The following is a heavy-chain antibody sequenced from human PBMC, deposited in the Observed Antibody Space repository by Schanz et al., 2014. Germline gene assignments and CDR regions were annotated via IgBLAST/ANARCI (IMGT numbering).Heavy chain of an antibody. D-gene: IGHD2-15*01. CDR1: GFTFSRFG. CDR2: VWSDGNTK. J-gene: IGHJ6*03. Sequence: QVQLVESGGGVVRPGRSLRLSCATSGFTFSRFGMHWVRQAPGKGPEWVALVWSDGNTKYYVDSVKGRFTISRDNSMNTLHLQMDGLRVEDTAVYYCARDAVALVPECFMDAWGKGTPVTVSS. V-gene: IGHV3-33*01. CDR3: ARDAVALVPECFMDA.